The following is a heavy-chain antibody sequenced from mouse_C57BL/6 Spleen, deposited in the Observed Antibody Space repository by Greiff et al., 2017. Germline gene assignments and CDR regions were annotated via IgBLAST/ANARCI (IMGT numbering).Heavy chain of an antibody. J-gene: IGHJ3*01. D-gene: IGHD1-1*01. CDR2: IDPETGGT. CDR1: GYTFTDYE. Sequence: QVQLQQSGAELVRPGASVTLSCKASGYTFTDYEMHWVKQTPVHGLEWIGAIDPETGGTAYNQKFKGKAILTADKSSSTAYMELRSLTSEDSAVYYCTRSGFVVGRTWFSYWGQGTLVTVSA. V-gene: IGHV1-15*01. CDR3: TRSGFVVGRTWFSY.